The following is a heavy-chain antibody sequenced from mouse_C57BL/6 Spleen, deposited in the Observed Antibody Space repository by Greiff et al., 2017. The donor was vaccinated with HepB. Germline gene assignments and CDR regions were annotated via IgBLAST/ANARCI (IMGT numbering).Heavy chain of an antibody. CDR1: GYTFTSYW. CDR3: AVNWDYFDY. CDR2: IHPNSGST. J-gene: IGHJ2*01. Sequence: QVQLKQPGAELVKPGASVKLSCKASGYTFTSYWMHWVKQRPGQGLEWIGMIHPNSGSTNYNEKFKSKATLTVDKTSSTAYMQLSSLTSEDAAVYYCAVNWDYFDYWGQGTTLTVSS. D-gene: IGHD4-1*01. V-gene: IGHV1-64*01.